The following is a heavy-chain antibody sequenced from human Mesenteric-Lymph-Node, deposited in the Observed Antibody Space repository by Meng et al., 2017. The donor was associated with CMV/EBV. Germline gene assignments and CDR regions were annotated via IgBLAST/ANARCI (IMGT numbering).Heavy chain of an antibody. D-gene: IGHD2-2*02. J-gene: IGHJ6*02. V-gene: IGHV3-9*01. Sequence: SLKISCAASGFTFDYYAMHWVRQAPGKGLEWVSGISWNSGSIGYADSVKGRFTISRDNAKNSLYLQMNSLRAEDTALYYCAKDIAPSKHCSSTSCYNYYYYGMDVWGQGTTVTVSS. CDR3: AKDIAPSKHCSSTSCYNYYYYGMDV. CDR1: GFTFDYYA. CDR2: ISWNSGSI.